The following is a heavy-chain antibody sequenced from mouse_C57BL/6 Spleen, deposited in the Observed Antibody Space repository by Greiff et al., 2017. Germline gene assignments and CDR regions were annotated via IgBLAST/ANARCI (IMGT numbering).Heavy chain of an antibody. CDR2: INPSSGYT. CDR3: ARSWAYDYDPFAY. Sequence: VQLQQSGAELAKPGASVKLSCKASGYTFTSYWMHWVKQGPGQGLEWIGYINPSSGYTKYNQTFKDKATLTADKSTSTADMQLSSLTYEDSAVYYCARSWAYDYDPFAYWGQGTLVTVSA. V-gene: IGHV1-7*01. CDR1: GYTFTSYW. D-gene: IGHD2-4*01. J-gene: IGHJ3*01.